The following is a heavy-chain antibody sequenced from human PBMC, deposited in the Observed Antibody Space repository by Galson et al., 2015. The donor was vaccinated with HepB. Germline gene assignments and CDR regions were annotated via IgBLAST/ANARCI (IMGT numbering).Heavy chain of an antibody. CDR3: AHGSGWLFDY. J-gene: IGHJ4*02. CDR2: IYWDDDN. D-gene: IGHD6-19*01. V-gene: IGHV2-5*02. CDR1: GFSLTSNAVG. Sequence: PALVTPTQTLTLTCTFSGFSLTSNAVGVGWIRQPPGKALEWLALIYWDDDNHYSPSLKSRLSITKDTSKNQVVLTMTNMDPVDTATYYCAHGSGWLFDYWGQGTRVTVSS.